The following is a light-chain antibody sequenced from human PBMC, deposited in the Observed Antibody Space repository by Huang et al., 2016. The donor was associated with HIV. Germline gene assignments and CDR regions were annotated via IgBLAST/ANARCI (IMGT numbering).Light chain of an antibody. CDR1: QSITNN. V-gene: IGKV3-15*01. Sequence: EIMLAQSPANLSISPGEGASVSCRASQSITNNLAWYQQKPGQAPRLLIYGVSARAAGVPARFSGSVSGTEFTLTITSRQSEDFALYFCQQYHDWPLSFGGGT. CDR3: QQYHDWPLS. J-gene: IGKJ4*01. CDR2: GVS.